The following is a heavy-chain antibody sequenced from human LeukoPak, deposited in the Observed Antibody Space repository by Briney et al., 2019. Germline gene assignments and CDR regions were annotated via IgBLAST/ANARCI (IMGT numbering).Heavy chain of an antibody. D-gene: IGHD3-3*01. CDR1: GFTFSSYW. Sequence: GGSLRLSCAASGFTFSSYWMSWVRQAPGKGLEWVANIKQDGSEKYYVDSVKGRFTISRDNAKNSLYLQMNSLRAEDTAVYYCASTAAGFLSNYGMDVWGQGTTVTVSS. CDR3: ASTAAGFLSNYGMDV. CDR2: IKQDGSEK. J-gene: IGHJ6*02. V-gene: IGHV3-7*01.